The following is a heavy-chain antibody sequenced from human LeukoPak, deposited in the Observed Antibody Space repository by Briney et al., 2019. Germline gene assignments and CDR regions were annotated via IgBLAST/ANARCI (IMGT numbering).Heavy chain of an antibody. J-gene: IGHJ4*02. CDR2: TRNKANSHTK. CDR1: GFTLSDHY. V-gene: IGHV3-72*01. CDR3: ARARYYAGSTYYPDS. Sequence: GGILRLSCAASGFTLSDHYMDWVRQAPGKGLEWVGRTRNKANSHTKEYAASVKGRFTISRDDSENSLYLQMNGLQTEDTAVYYCARARYYAGSTYYPDSWGQGTLVTVSS. D-gene: IGHD3-22*01.